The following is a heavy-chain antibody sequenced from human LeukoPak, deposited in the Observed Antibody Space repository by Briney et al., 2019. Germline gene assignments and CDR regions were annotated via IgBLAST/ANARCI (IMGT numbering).Heavy chain of an antibody. Sequence: QAGGSLRLSCIASGFTFSSYDMSWVRQTTGKGLEWVSAIGTAGDTHYGDSVKGRFTISRENDRNALHLQLNSLRAGDTAVYYCARAAPYGMDVWGQGTTVTVSS. J-gene: IGHJ6*02. CDR1: GFTFSSYD. D-gene: IGHD6-25*01. V-gene: IGHV3-13*01. CDR2: IGTAGDT. CDR3: ARAAPYGMDV.